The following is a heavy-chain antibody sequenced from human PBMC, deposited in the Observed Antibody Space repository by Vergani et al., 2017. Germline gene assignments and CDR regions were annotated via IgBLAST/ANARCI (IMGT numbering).Heavy chain of an antibody. CDR2: INPSGGST. Sequence: QVQLVQSGAEVKKPGASVKVSCKASGYTFTSYYMHWVRQAPGQGLEWMGIINPSGGSTSYAQKFQGRVTMTRDTSTSSVYMELSSLRSEDTAGYYCARDGVVPAANNWFDPWGQGTLVTVSS. J-gene: IGHJ5*02. D-gene: IGHD2-2*01. V-gene: IGHV1-46*01. CDR1: GYTFTSYY. CDR3: ARDGVVPAANNWFDP.